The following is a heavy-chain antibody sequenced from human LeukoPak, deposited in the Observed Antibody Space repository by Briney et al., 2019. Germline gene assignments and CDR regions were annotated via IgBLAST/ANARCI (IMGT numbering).Heavy chain of an antibody. CDR2: IRSSGRAI. D-gene: IGHD4-23*01. V-gene: IGHV3-48*03. J-gene: IGHJ4*02. CDR1: GFTFSSYE. CDR3: ARCPRWAHFDY. Sequence: QPGGSLRLSCAGSGFTFSSYEMNWVRQAPGKGLEWVSYIRSSGRAIYYADSVKGRFTVSRDNAKNSLYLQMNSLRAEDTAVYYCARCPRWAHFDYWGQGTLVTVSS.